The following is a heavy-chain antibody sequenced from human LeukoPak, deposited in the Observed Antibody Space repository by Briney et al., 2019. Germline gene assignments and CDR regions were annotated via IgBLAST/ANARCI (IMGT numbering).Heavy chain of an antibody. CDR1: GFTFSSYA. CDR2: ISGSGGST. CDR3: AKNPSRNNYYDSTYYFDY. J-gene: IGHJ4*02. D-gene: IGHD3-22*01. Sequence: GGSLRLSCAASGFTFSSYAMSWVRQAPGKGLEWVSAISGSGGSTYYADSVKGRFTISRDNSKDTLYLQMNSLRAEDTAVYYCAKNPSRNNYYDSTYYFDYWGQGTLVAVSS. V-gene: IGHV3-23*01.